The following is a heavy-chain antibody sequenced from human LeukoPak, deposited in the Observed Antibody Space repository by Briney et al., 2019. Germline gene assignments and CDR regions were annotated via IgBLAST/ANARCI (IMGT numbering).Heavy chain of an antibody. D-gene: IGHD3-16*01. V-gene: IGHV3-33*08. CDR1: AFTFSSYA. CDR2: IWYDGSNK. CDR3: ARDWGEGFFSMAFDI. Sequence: GGSLRLSCAASAFTFSSYAMSWVRQAPGKGPEWVAVIWYDGSNKYYADSVKGRFTISRDNSKNTLYLQMNRLRAEDTAVYYCARDWGEGFFSMAFDIWGQGTMVTVSS. J-gene: IGHJ3*02.